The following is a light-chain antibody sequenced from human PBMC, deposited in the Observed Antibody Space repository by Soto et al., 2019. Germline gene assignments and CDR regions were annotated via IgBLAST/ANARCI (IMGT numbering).Light chain of an antibody. Sequence: QAVVTQPPSASGTPGQRVTISCSGSSSNIGSNYVYWYQKLPGTAPKLLIYRNNQRPSGVPDRFSGSKSGTSASLAISGLRSEDEADYYCAAWDDSLSVLYVFGTGTKLTVL. CDR2: RNN. CDR3: AAWDDSLSVLYV. J-gene: IGLJ1*01. CDR1: SSNIGSNY. V-gene: IGLV1-47*01.